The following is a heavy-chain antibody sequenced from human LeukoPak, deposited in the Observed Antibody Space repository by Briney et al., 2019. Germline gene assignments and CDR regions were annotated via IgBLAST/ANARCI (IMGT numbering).Heavy chain of an antibody. J-gene: IGHJ4*02. CDR1: DDSISSSSYY. CDR3: ARGRGYSGYDFDY. CDR2: IYYSGNT. V-gene: IGHV4-39*07. D-gene: IGHD5-12*01. Sequence: SETLSLTCTVSDDSISSSSYYWGWIRQPPGKGLEWIGSIYYSGNTYYNPSLKSRVTISIDTSKNQFSLKLSSVTAADTAVYYCARGRGYSGYDFDYWGQETLVTVSS.